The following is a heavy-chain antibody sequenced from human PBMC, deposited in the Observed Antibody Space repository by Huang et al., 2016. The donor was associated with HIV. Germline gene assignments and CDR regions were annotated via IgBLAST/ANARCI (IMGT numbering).Heavy chain of an antibody. D-gene: IGHD3-3*01. Sequence: QVQLVQSGAEVKKPGASVKVSCEASNYNFGSHGISLVRQAPGQGLEWMGWISVYNGDTKDAQKSQGRVTMARETSTRTAYMELSSRRFDDTAVYYCARSGFGVVITTTLDYYYMDVWGTGTTVTVSS. CDR1: NYNFGSHG. V-gene: IGHV1-18*01. CDR2: ISVYNGDT. J-gene: IGHJ6*03. CDR3: ARSGFGVVITTTLDYYYMDV.